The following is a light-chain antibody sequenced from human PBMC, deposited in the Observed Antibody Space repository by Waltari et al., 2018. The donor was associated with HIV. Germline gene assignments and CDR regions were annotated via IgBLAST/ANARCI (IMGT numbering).Light chain of an antibody. V-gene: IGKV1-39*01. CDR2: AAS. J-gene: IGKJ2*01. CDR3: QHSYSTPPLA. Sequence: DIQTTQSPSSLSASVDDRVTITCRASQSISSYSNWYQQKPGKAPKLLIYAASSLQSVVPSRFSGSGYVTDFTHSNNSPQPEDIASYYCQHSYSTPPLAFRQGT. CDR1: QSISSY.